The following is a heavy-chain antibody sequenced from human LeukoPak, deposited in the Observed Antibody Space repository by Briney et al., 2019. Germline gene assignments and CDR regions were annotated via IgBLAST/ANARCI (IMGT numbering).Heavy chain of an antibody. CDR2: IIPILGIA. V-gene: IGHV1-69*04. CDR1: GGTYSSYA. J-gene: IGHJ6*02. Sequence: SVKVSCKASGGTYSSYAISWVRQAPGQGLEWMGRIIPILGIANYAQKFQGRVTITADKSTSTAYMELSSLRSEDTAVYYCASPGGYSYGMDVWGQGTTVTVSS. D-gene: IGHD3-10*01. CDR3: ASPGGYSYGMDV.